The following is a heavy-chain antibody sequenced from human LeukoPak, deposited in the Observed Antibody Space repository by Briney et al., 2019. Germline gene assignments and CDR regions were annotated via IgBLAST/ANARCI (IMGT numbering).Heavy chain of an antibody. CDR3: ARTNAFDY. J-gene: IGHJ4*02. V-gene: IGHV4-39*07. CDR2: IYHSGKS. Sequence: SETLSLTCSVSGGSITTTNNHWAWIRQPPGKGLEWIASIYHSGKSYSNPSLKSRVTISVDTSENQFSLKLSSVTAADTAVYYCARTNAFDYWGQGTLVTVSS. CDR1: GGSITTTNNH.